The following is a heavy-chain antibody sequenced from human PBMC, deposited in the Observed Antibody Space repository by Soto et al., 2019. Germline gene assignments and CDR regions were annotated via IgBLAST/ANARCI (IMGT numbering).Heavy chain of an antibody. V-gene: IGHV3-30*18. CDR2: TSSDESIK. Sequence: QVQLVESGGGVVQPGRSLRLSCAASGFSFSLYGMHWVRQAPGKGLEWVAVTSSDESIKSYADSVKGRFTISKDNCKSTLYLQMNILRPEDTAVYYCAKKSPGSVESLMDVLCQGTTVTVSS. D-gene: IGHD6-25*01. CDR3: AKKSPGSVESLMDV. CDR1: GFSFSLYG. J-gene: IGHJ6*02.